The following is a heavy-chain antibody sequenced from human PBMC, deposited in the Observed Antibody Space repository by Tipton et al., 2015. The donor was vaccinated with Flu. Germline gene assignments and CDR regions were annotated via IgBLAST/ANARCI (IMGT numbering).Heavy chain of an antibody. CDR3: ARGRYYYDSSGYPDAFDI. D-gene: IGHD3-22*01. Sequence: QLVQSGAEVKKPGASVKVSCKASGYTFTSYDINWVRQATGQGLEWMGWMNPNSGNTGYAQKFQGRVTITRNTSISTAHMELSSLRSEDTAAYYCARGRYYYDSSGYPDAFDIWGQGTMVTVSS. V-gene: IGHV1-8*03. CDR2: MNPNSGNT. CDR1: GYTFTSYD. J-gene: IGHJ3*02.